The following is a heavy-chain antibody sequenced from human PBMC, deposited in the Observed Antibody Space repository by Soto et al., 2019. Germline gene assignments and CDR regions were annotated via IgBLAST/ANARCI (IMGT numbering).Heavy chain of an antibody. CDR2: INTDGTGT. Sequence: GGSLRLSCAASGFTFRTYWMHWVRQVAGKGLVWVARINTDGTGTSYADSVKGRFTISRDNAKNTLFLQMNNLRDDDTALYHCASPPVGGFDHWGPGTQVTGSS. CDR3: ASPPVGGFDH. D-gene: IGHD3-16*01. J-gene: IGHJ4*02. V-gene: IGHV3-74*01. CDR1: GFTFRTYW.